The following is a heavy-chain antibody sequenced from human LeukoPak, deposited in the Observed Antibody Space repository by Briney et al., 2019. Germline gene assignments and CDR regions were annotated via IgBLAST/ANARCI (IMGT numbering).Heavy chain of an antibody. V-gene: IGHV3-30*02. Sequence: PGGSLRLSCAASGFTFSSYGMHWVRQAPGKGLEGVAFIRYDGSNKYYADSVKGRFTISRDNSKNTLYLQMNSLRAEDTAVYYCAKDIRVFTANDFENYYYYYMDVWGKGTTVTVS. CDR2: IRYDGSNK. J-gene: IGHJ6*03. D-gene: IGHD3/OR15-3a*01. CDR3: AKDIRVFTANDFENYYYYYMDV. CDR1: GFTFSSYG.